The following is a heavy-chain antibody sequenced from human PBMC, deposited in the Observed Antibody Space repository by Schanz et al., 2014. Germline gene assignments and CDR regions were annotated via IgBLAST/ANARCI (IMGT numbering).Heavy chain of an antibody. CDR3: ARDGVAATTDFEY. V-gene: IGHV3-21*06. Sequence: EVQLVESGGGLVKPGGSLRLSCTASGFSFDSYNMNWVRQSPGKGLEWVAFLSFDSRHIYYADSVKGRFTISRDNAKSPLHLKMNSLRADDTAVYYCARDGVAATTDFEYWGQGALVTVSS. J-gene: IGHJ4*02. D-gene: IGHD1-1*01. CDR2: LSFDSRHI. CDR1: GFSFDSYN.